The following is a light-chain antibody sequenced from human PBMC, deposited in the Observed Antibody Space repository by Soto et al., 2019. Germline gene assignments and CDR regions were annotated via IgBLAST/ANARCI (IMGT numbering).Light chain of an antibody. Sequence: DIQMTQSPSSLSESVGDIVTITCRACQPISTYLNWYHQKPEKAPKXXIYAASSLQSGVPPRFSGSGSGTDFTLTISSLQPEDFATYYCQQSYSSTRTFGQGTKVDIK. CDR3: QQSYSSTRT. CDR1: QPISTY. J-gene: IGKJ1*01. CDR2: AAS. V-gene: IGKV1-39*01.